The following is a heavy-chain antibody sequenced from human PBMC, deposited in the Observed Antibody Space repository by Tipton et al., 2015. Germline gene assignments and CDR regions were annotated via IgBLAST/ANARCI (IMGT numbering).Heavy chain of an antibody. CDR2: IKQDGSEK. CDR3: ARDILNDFCSGWPEEY. Sequence: SLRLSCTASGFTFSDYYMSWIRQAPGKGLEWVANIKQDGSEKYYVDSVKGRFTISRDNAKNSLYLQMNSLRAEDTAVYYCARDILNDFCSGWPEEYWGQGTLVTVSS. D-gene: IGHD3-3*01. CDR1: GFTFSDYY. J-gene: IGHJ4*02. V-gene: IGHV3-7*03.